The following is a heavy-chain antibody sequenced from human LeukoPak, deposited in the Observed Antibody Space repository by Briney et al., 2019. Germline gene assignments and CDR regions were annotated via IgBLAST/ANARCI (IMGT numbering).Heavy chain of an antibody. CDR2: IYTSGGT. J-gene: IGHJ4*02. CDR1: GGSISSSY. D-gene: IGHD6-13*01. CDR3: ARENSSFDY. V-gene: IGHV4-4*07. Sequence: PSETLSLTSTVPGGSISSSYWSWIRQPAGTGLEWIGRIYTSGGTNYNPPLKSRVTMSVDTSKNQFSLKLSSVTAADTAVYYCARENSSFDYWGQGTLVTVSS.